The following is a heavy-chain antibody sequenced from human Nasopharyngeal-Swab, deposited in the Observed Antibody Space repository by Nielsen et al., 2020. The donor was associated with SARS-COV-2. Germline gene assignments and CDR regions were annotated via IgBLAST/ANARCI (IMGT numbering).Heavy chain of an antibody. V-gene: IGHV4-59*01. CDR1: GGSMNDYY. D-gene: IGHD6-19*01. Sequence: SETLSLTCTVSGGSMNDYYWSWVRRPPGKGLEWIGDVYNSARTNYNPSLQSRVTISVDTSKNQFSPNVSSVTAADTAVYYCVRDVLGVAGGNYYFYMDVWGKGTTVTVSS. CDR2: VYNSART. J-gene: IGHJ6*03. CDR3: VRDVLGVAGGNYYFYMDV.